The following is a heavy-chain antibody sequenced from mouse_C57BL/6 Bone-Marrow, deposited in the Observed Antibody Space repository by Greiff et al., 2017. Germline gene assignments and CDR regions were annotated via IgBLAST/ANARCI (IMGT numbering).Heavy chain of an antibody. Sequence: EVKLVESGGGLVQPGGSLKLSCAASGFTFSDYYMYWVRQTPEKRLEWVAYISNGGGSTYYPDTVKGRFTISRDNAKNTLYLQMSRLKSEDTAMYYCARHPAYYYGSSFAMDYWGQGTSVTVSS. D-gene: IGHD1-1*01. V-gene: IGHV5-12*01. CDR3: ARHPAYYYGSSFAMDY. J-gene: IGHJ4*01. CDR2: ISNGGGST. CDR1: GFTFSDYY.